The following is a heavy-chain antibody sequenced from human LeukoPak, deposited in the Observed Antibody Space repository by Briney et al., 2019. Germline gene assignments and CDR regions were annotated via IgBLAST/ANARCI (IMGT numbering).Heavy chain of an antibody. Sequence: SETLSLTCTVSGGSISSYYWSWIRQPPGKGLEWIGYIYYSGSTNYNPSLKSRVTISVDTSKNQFSLKLSSVTAADTAVYYCARAVYGWYFNLWGRGTLVTVSS. J-gene: IGHJ2*01. CDR1: GGSISSYY. V-gene: IGHV4-59*01. D-gene: IGHD2-8*01. CDR3: ARAVYGWYFNL. CDR2: IYYSGST.